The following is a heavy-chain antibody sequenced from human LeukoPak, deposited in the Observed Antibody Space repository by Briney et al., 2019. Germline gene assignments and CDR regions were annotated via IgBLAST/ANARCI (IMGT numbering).Heavy chain of an antibody. V-gene: IGHV3-30-3*01. Sequence: GRSLTLFRASTGFSFRSCAVHCVSQAPGQGLEWVAVISYDGSNKYYADSVKGRFTISRDSSKNTLFLRMHILRAEDTAVYYCARHRSLNVYVHSGCYYPNALKTRGQGTMVTVSS. J-gene: IGHJ3*01. CDR3: ARHRSLNVYVHSGCYYPNALKT. D-gene: IGHD3-22*01. CDR1: GFSFRSCA. CDR2: ISYDGSNK.